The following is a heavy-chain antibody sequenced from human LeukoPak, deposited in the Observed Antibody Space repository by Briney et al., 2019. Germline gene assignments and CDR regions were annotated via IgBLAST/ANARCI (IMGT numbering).Heavy chain of an antibody. V-gene: IGHV3-66*01. D-gene: IGHD3-10*01. CDR1: GFTVSSNY. J-gene: IGHJ4*02. Sequence: GGSLRLSCAASGFTVSSNYMSWVRQAPGKGLEWVSVIYSGGSTYYADSVKGRFTISRDNSKNTLYLQMNSLRAEDTAVYYCAREGVWFGEFYYFDYWGQGTLVTVSS. CDR3: AREGVWFGEFYYFDY. CDR2: IYSGGST.